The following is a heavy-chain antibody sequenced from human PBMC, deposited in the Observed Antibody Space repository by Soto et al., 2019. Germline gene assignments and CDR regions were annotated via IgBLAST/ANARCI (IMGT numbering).Heavy chain of an antibody. D-gene: IGHD3-10*01. Sequence: GTLSLTCTVSGFSVSSYTVEWGWIRRPPGKGLEWIGSIDYSVTTYYNPSLKSRVTISVDTSKNQFSLKLTSVTAADTAVYYCARLDSGFGATMDVWGQGTTVT. CDR2: IDYSVTT. J-gene: IGHJ6*02. CDR1: GFSVSSYTVE. V-gene: IGHV4-39*01. CDR3: ARLDSGFGATMDV.